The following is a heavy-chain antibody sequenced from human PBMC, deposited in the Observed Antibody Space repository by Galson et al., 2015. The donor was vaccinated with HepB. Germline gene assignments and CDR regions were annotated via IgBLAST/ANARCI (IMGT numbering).Heavy chain of an antibody. CDR2: ISYDGSFQ. Sequence: SLRLSCAASGFSFSDFGMHWVRQAPGKGLEWVALISYDGSFQHYADSVKGRFTISRDNSQNTLVLQMNSLRVENTAVYSCGKGRYCNSTGCYMRKTFYDYHGMDVWGQGTTVTVSS. V-gene: IGHV3-30*18. CDR3: GKGRYCNSTGCYMRKTFYDYHGMDV. J-gene: IGHJ6*02. CDR1: GFSFSDFG. D-gene: IGHD2-2*02.